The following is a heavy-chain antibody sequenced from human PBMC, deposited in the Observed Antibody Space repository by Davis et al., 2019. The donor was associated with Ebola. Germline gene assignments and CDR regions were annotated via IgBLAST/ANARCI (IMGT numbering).Heavy chain of an antibody. CDR3: ARGVLLGDNWFDP. V-gene: IGHV4-4*07. CDR1: GGSISNYY. CDR2: IYASGST. J-gene: IGHJ5*02. D-gene: IGHD2-21*01. Sequence: PSETLSLTCSVSGGSISNYYWSWIRQPADKGLEWIGRIYASGSTNYNPSLKSRVTMSVDTSKNQFSLKLTSVTAADTAVYYCARGVLLGDNWFDPWGQGTLVTVSS.